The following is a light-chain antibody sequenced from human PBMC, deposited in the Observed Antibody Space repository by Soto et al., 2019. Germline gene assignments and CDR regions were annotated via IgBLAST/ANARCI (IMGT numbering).Light chain of an antibody. CDR3: SSYTSSSTLPYV. CDR1: SSDVGGYNY. J-gene: IGLJ1*01. CDR2: DVS. V-gene: IGLV2-14*01. Sequence: QSVLTQPASVSGSPGQSITISCTGTSSDVGGYNYVSWYQQQPGKAPILMIYDVSNRPSGASNRFSGSKSGNTASLTISGLQAEDEADYCCSSYTSSSTLPYVFGTGTKVTVL.